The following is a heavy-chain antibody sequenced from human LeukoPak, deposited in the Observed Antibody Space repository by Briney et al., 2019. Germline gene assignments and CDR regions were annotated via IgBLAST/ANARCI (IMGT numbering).Heavy chain of an antibody. V-gene: IGHV1-2*02. CDR2: INPNSGGT. D-gene: IGHD2-2*01. CDR3: ARAIRYCSSTSCRASRFDY. Sequence: GASVKVSCKASGYTFTSYDINWVRQAAGQGLEWMGWINPNSGGTNYAQKFQGRVTMTRDTSISTAYMELSRLRSDDTAVYYCARAIRYCSSTSCRASRFDYWGQGTLVTVSS. CDR1: GYTFTSYD. J-gene: IGHJ4*02.